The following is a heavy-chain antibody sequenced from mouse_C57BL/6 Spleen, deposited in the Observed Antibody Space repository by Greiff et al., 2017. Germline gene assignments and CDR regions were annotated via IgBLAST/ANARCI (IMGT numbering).Heavy chain of an antibody. V-gene: IGHV8-12*01. CDR1: GFSLSTSGMG. J-gene: IGHJ1*03. CDR3: ARRGGYGSSPYWYFDV. Sequence: QVTLKESGPGILQSSQTLSLTCSFSGFSLSTSGMGVSWIRQPSGKGLEWLAHIYWDDDKRYNPSLQSRLTISKDTSSNQVFLKITSVDTADTATYYCARRGGYGSSPYWYFDVWGTGTTVTVSS. CDR2: IYWDDDK. D-gene: IGHD1-1*01.